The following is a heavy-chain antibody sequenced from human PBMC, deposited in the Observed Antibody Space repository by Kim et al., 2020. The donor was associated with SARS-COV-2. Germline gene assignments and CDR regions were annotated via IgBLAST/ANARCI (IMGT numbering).Heavy chain of an antibody. CDR2: IYYSGST. Sequence: SETLSLTCTVSGGSISSSSYYWGWIRQPPGKGLEWIGSIYYSGSTYYNPSLKSRVTISVDTSKNQFSLKLSSVTAADTAVYYCARQGVDIVVVVAAATKWFDPWGQGTLVTVSS. J-gene: IGHJ5*02. V-gene: IGHV4-39*01. CDR3: ARQGVDIVVVVAAATKWFDP. CDR1: GGSISSSSYY. D-gene: IGHD2-15*01.